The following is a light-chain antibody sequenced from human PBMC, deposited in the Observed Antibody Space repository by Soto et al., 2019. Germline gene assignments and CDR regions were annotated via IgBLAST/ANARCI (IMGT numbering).Light chain of an antibody. CDR3: QQYSSSRT. CDR1: QSVSSNY. CDR2: DAS. V-gene: IGKV3-20*01. J-gene: IGKJ1*01. Sequence: EFVLTQSPGTLSLSPGERATLSCRASQSVSSNYLAWYQQKPGQAPRLLMYDASSRATGIPDRFSGSGSGTDFTLTISRLEPEDFAVYYCQQYSSSRTFGQGTKVDI.